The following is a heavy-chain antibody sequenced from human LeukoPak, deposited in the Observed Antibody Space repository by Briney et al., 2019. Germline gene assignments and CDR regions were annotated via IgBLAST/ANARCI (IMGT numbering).Heavy chain of an antibody. CDR3: ARDRAMVVGSSWYYDH. CDR2: IWYDGSNK. CDR1: GFTLSHYG. D-gene: IGHD5-18*01. Sequence: GGSLRLSCAASGFTLSHYGMHWVRQAPGKGLEWVSLIWYDGSNKYYADSVKGRFTISRDNSKNTVYLQMNSLRAEDTALYYCARDRAMVVGSSWYYDHWGQGTLVTVSS. J-gene: IGHJ4*02. V-gene: IGHV3-33*01.